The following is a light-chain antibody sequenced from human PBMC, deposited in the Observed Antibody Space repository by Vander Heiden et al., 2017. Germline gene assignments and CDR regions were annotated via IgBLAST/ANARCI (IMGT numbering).Light chain of an antibody. CDR2: DAS. CDR1: QSVSSY. Sequence: EIVLTQSPATLSSSPGASATLSCRARQSVSSYVAWYQQKPGQAPRLLIYDASNRATGIPARFSGSGSGTDFTLTSSSLEPEDFAVYYCQQRSNWLTFGGGTKVEIK. J-gene: IGKJ4*01. CDR3: QQRSNWLT. V-gene: IGKV3-11*01.